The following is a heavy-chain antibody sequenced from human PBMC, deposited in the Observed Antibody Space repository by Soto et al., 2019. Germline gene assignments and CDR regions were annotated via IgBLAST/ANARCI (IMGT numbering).Heavy chain of an antibody. V-gene: IGHV2-70*13. D-gene: IGHD1-20*01. CDR3: ARSIRGPRRFNGMDV. Sequence: SGPTLVNPTETLTLTCTFSGFSLTSPGMCVSWSRQSPGKALEWLALIERDDDDKYYSTSLKTRLTISKDTRKNQVVLTMANMEPADTATYXCARSIRGPRRFNGMDVWGQGTTVTVSS. J-gene: IGHJ6*02. CDR1: GFSLTSPGMC. CDR2: IERDDDDK.